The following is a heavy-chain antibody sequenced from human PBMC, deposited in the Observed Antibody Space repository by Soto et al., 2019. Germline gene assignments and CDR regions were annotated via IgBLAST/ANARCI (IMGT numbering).Heavy chain of an antibody. V-gene: IGHV4-39*01. J-gene: IGHJ6*02. D-gene: IGHD6-19*01. CDR2: IYYSGST. CDR1: GGSISSSSYY. Sequence: PSETLSLTCTVSGGSISSSSYYWGWIRQPPGKGLEWIGSIYYSGSTYYNPSLKSRVTISVDTSKNQFSLKLSSVTAADTAVYYCARGYSSGWYVLDYYYYYGMDVWGQGTTVTVSS. CDR3: ARGYSSGWYVLDYYYYYGMDV.